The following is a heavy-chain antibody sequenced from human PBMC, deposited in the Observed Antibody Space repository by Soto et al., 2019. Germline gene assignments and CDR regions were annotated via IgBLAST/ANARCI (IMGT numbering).Heavy chain of an antibody. CDR3: ARIADCSTTSCSFPSRFHIRGYYYYYGLDV. CDR1: GYTFTSYG. J-gene: IGHJ6*02. D-gene: IGHD2-2*01. CDR2: TSAYNGNS. Sequence: GASVKVSCKASGYTFTSYGISWVRQAPGQGLEWVGWTSAYNGNSNYAQKYHGRVTMTTDTSTSTAYMEMSSLRSDDTAVYYCARIADCSTTSCSFPSRFHIRGYYYYYGLDVRAQRTMVTGSS. V-gene: IGHV1-18*01.